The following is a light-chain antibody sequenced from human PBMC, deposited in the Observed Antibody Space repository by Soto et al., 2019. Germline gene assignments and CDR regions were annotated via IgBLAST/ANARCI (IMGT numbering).Light chain of an antibody. Sequence: DIQMTQSPSSLSASVRDRVTITCRATQSIRKYLNWYQQKPGKAPKLMIYSASSLQSGVPSTFSRSGSGTDFTLTIGSLQPEDFATDFCQQSYSTPWTFGQGTEVEIK. V-gene: IGKV1-39*01. CDR1: QSIRKY. CDR2: SAS. CDR3: QQSYSTPWT. J-gene: IGKJ1*01.